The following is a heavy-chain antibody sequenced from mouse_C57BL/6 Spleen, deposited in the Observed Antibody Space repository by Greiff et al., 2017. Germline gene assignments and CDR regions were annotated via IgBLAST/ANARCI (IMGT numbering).Heavy chain of an antibody. D-gene: IGHD2-3*01. J-gene: IGHJ2*01. Sequence: QVQLQQSGAELAKPGASVKLPCKASGYTFTSYWMHWVKQRPGQGLEWIGYINPSSGYTKYNQKFKDKATLTADKSSSTAYMQLSSLTYEDSAVYYCARYYDGYLYYFDYWGQGTTLTVSS. CDR1: GYTFTSYW. CDR2: INPSSGYT. CDR3: ARYYDGYLYYFDY. V-gene: IGHV1-7*01.